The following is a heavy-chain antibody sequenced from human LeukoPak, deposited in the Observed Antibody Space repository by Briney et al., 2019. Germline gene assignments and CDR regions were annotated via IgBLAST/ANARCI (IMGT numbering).Heavy chain of an antibody. D-gene: IGHD3-22*01. CDR1: GFTFSSYS. CDR2: ISTSSSYI. J-gene: IGHJ3*02. CDR3: ARDRSSAGYYDSSGPHDAFDI. V-gene: IGHV3-21*01. Sequence: GGSLRLSCAASGFTFSSYSMNWVRQAPGKGLEWVSSISTSSSYIYYADSVKGRFTISRDNAKNSLYLQMNSLRAEDTAVYYCARDRSSAGYYDSSGPHDAFDIWGQGTMVTVPS.